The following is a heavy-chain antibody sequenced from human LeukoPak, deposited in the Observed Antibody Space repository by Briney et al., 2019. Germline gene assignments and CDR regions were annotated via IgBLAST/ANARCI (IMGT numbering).Heavy chain of an antibody. J-gene: IGHJ4*02. CDR1: GYTFTSYY. CDR3: ARGTPVVNYYDSSGYPNFDY. V-gene: IGHV1-46*01. Sequence: ASVKVSCKASGYTFTSYYMHWVRQAPGQGLEWMGIINPSGGSTSYAQKFQGRVTMTRDTSTSTVYMELSSLRSEDTAVYYCARGTPVVNYYDSSGYPNFDYWGQGTLVTVSS. CDR2: INPSGGST. D-gene: IGHD3-22*01.